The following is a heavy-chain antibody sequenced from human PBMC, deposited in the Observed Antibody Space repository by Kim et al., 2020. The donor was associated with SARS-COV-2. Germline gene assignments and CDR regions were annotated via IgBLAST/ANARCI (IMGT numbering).Heavy chain of an antibody. Sequence: GGSLRLSCVASRFTFSDSAMTWVRQAPGKGLEWVSTIFGSGHGTYYTDSVKGRFIVSRDNSKNTLYLQMNNLKADDTALYYCARNVHVTIVTFLCYFDLWGRGTSVTVSS. CDR3: ARNVHVTIVTFLCYFDL. CDR1: RFTFSDSA. CDR2: IFGSGHGT. D-gene: IGHD1-1*01. V-gene: IGHV3-23*01. J-gene: IGHJ2*01.